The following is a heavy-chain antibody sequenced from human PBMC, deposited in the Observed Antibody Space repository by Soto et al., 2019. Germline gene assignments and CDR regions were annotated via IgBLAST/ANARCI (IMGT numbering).Heavy chain of an antibody. J-gene: IGHJ4*02. Sequence: GGSLRLSCAASGFTFSSYDMHWVRQATGKGLEWVSAIGTAGDTYYPGSVKGRFTISRENAKNSLYLQMNSLRAGDTAVYYCARAIDYDILTGYPAPPDYWGQGALVTVSS. CDR2: IGTAGDT. CDR1: GFTFSSYD. CDR3: ARAIDYDILTGYPAPPDY. V-gene: IGHV3-13*04. D-gene: IGHD3-9*01.